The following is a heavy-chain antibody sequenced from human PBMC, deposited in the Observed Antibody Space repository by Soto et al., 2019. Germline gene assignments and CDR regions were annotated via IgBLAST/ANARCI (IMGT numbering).Heavy chain of an antibody. CDR1: GFTFSSYG. CDR2: IWYDGSNK. D-gene: IGHD1-26*01. V-gene: IGHV3-33*01. J-gene: IGHJ2*01. CDR3: ARGGGSYYFQPNWYFDL. Sequence: GGSLRLSCAASGFTFSSYGMHWVRQAPGKGLEWVAVIWYDGSNKYYADSVKGRFTISRDNSKNTLYLQMNSLRAEDTAVYYCARGGGSYYFQPNWYFDLWGRGTLVTVS.